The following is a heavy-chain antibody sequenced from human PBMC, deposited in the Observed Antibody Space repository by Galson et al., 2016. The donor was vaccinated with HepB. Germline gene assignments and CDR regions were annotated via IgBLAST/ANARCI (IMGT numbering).Heavy chain of an antibody. CDR3: ARDYTIGAFDI. CDR2: IYYSGVT. V-gene: IGHV4-59*02. Sequence: SETLSLTCNVSGGSVSPYYWHWIRQPPGKGLEWIGYIYYSGVTNYNPSLKSRVTISVDTSKNQFSLKLTSVTAADTALYYCARDYTIGAFDIWGQGTMVTVSS. D-gene: IGHD3-16*01. CDR1: GGSVSPYY. J-gene: IGHJ3*02.